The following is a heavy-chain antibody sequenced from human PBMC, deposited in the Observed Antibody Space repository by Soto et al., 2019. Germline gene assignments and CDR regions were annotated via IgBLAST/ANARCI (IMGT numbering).Heavy chain of an antibody. V-gene: IGHV1-18*01. D-gene: IGHD3-3*01. CDR1: GYTFTSHG. CDR3: ARDSYYDFWSGYPPDAFDI. J-gene: IGHJ3*02. CDR2: ISAYNGNT. Sequence: QVQLVQSGAEVKKPGASVKVSCKASGYTFTSHGISWVRQAPGQGLEWMGWISAYNGNTNYAQKLQGRVTMTTDTSTSTAYMELRSLRSDDTAVYYCARDSYYDFWSGYPPDAFDIWGQGTMVTVSS.